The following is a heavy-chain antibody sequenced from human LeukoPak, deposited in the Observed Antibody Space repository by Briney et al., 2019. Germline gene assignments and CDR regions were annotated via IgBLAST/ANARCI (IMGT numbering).Heavy chain of an antibody. Sequence: ASVKVFCKASGGTFSSYAISWVRQAPGQGLEWMGRIIPILGIANYAQKFQGRVTMTRDTSTSTVYMELSSLRSEDTAVYYCARVHDYRNYYYMDVWGKGTTVTVSS. D-gene: IGHD4/OR15-4a*01. V-gene: IGHV1-69*04. CDR2: IIPILGIA. CDR1: GGTFSSYA. J-gene: IGHJ6*03. CDR3: ARVHDYRNYYYMDV.